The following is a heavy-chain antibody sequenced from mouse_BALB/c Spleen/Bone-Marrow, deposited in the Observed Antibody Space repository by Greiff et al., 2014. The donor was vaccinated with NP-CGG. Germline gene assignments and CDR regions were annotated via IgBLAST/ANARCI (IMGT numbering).Heavy chain of an antibody. Sequence: VQLKESGAELVKPGASVKLSCTASGFNIKDTYMYWVKQRPEQGLEWIGRIDPANGNTKYDPKFQDKATITADTSSNTAYLQLSRLTSEVSAVYYCARYYYGSSLFAYWGQGTLVTVSA. CDR1: GFNIKDTY. D-gene: IGHD1-1*01. V-gene: IGHV14-3*02. CDR3: ARYYYGSSLFAY. CDR2: IDPANGNT. J-gene: IGHJ3*01.